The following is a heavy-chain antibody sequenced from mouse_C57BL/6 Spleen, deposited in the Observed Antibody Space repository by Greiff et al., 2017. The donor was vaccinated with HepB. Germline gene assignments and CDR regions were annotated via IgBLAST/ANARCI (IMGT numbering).Heavy chain of an antibody. CDR2: INPSTGGT. V-gene: IGHV1-42*01. CDR3: ARSSIYYYGSSYFDY. D-gene: IGHD1-1*01. Sequence: EVQLQQSGPELVKPGASVKISCKASGYSFTGYYMNWVKQSPEKSLEWIGEINPSTGGTTYNQKFKAKATLTVDKSSSTAYMQLKSLTSEDSAVYYCARSSIYYYGSSYFDYWGQGTTLTVSS. CDR1: GYSFTGYY. J-gene: IGHJ2*01.